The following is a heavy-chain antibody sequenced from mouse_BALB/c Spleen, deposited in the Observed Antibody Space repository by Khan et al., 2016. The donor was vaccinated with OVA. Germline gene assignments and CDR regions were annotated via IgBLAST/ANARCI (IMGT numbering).Heavy chain of an antibody. CDR2: ITYSGST. CDR1: GYSITSDYA. Sequence: VQLVESGPGLVKPSQSLSLTCTVTGYSITSDYAWNWIRQFPGNKLEWMGYITYSGSTAYNPSLKSRISITRDTSKNQFFLQLNSVTTEDTATYYCARWFTYWGQGTLVTVSA. V-gene: IGHV3-2*02. J-gene: IGHJ3*01. CDR3: ARWFTY.